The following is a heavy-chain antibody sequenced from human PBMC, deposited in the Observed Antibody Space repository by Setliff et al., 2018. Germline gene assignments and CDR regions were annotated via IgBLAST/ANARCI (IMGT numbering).Heavy chain of an antibody. CDR2: INPDNGNR. CDR3: ARDREYCSRTSCQLDY. Sequence: GASVKVSCKASGFTLTSYPIHWVRQAPGQRLEWMGWINPDNGNRKYSQRFQGRVTITRDTSASTVFLELSTLRSEDTAVYYCARDREYCSRTSCQLDYWGQGTLVTVSS. D-gene: IGHD2-2*01. J-gene: IGHJ4*02. V-gene: IGHV1-3*01. CDR1: GFTLTSYP.